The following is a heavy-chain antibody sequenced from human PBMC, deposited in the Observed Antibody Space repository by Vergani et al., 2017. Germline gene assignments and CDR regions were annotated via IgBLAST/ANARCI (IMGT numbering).Heavy chain of an antibody. J-gene: IGHJ4*02. CDR3: ARRQTWGSGYFDFDY. D-gene: IGHD3-22*01. V-gene: IGHV5-10-1*03. CDR2: IDPSDSDT. Sequence: EVQLVQSGAEVKKPGESLRISCKGSGYSFTSYWISWVRQMPGKGLEWMGRIDPSDSDTRYSPSFQGQGTISADKSISTAYLQWSSLKASDTAMYYCARRQTWGSGYFDFDYWGQGTLVTVSS. CDR1: GYSFTSYW.